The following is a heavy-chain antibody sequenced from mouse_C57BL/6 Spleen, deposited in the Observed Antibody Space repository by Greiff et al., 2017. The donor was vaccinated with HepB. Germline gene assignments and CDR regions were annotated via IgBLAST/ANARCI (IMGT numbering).Heavy chain of an antibody. Sequence: VQLQQPGAELVMPGASVKLSCKASGYTFTSYWMHWVKQRPGQGLEWIGEIDPSDSYTNYNQKFKGKSTLTVDKSSSPAYMQLSRLTSEDSAVYYCARRGILRYYFDYWGQGTTLTVSS. V-gene: IGHV1-69*01. CDR2: IDPSDSYT. CDR3: ARRGILRYYFDY. CDR1: GYTFTSYW. J-gene: IGHJ2*01. D-gene: IGHD1-1*01.